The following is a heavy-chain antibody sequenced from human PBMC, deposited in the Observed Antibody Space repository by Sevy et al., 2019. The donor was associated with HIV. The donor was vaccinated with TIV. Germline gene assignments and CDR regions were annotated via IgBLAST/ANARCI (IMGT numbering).Heavy chain of an antibody. V-gene: IGHV4-31*03. CDR2: IYYSGST. D-gene: IGHD3-3*01. Sequence: TLSLTCTVSAGSISSGGYYWSWIRQHPGKGLEWIGYIYYSGSTYYNPSLKSRVTISVDTSKNQFSLKLSSVTAADTAVYYCARERTNIWSGYYNRYFDYWGQGTLVTVSS. J-gene: IGHJ4*02. CDR1: AGSISSGGYY. CDR3: ARERTNIWSGYYNRYFDY.